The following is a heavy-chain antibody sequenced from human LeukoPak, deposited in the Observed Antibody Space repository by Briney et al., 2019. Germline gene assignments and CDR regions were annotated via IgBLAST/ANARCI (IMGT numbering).Heavy chain of an antibody. CDR2: IYPGDSDT. Sequence: GESLKISCKGSGYSFSSYWIGWVRQMPGEGLEWMGIIYPGDSDTRYSPSFQGQVTISADKSISTAYLQWSSLKASDTAMYYCARAYSGYDWLSSGLTNWGQGTLVTVSS. CDR3: ARAYSGYDWLSSGLTN. CDR1: GYSFSSYW. V-gene: IGHV5-51*01. J-gene: IGHJ4*02. D-gene: IGHD5-12*01.